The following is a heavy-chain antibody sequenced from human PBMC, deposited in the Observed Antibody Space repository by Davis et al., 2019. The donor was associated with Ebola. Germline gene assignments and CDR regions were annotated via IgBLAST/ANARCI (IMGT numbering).Heavy chain of an antibody. J-gene: IGHJ3*02. Sequence: SVKVSCKASGYTFTSYGISWVRQAPGQGLEWMGGIIPIFGTANYAQKFQGRVTITADESTSTAYMELSSLRSEDTAVYYCATTPPGTTTVTFLAAFDIWGQGTMVTVSS. V-gene: IGHV1-69*13. CDR1: GYTFTSYG. D-gene: IGHD4-11*01. CDR2: IIPIFGTA. CDR3: ATTPPGTTTVTFLAAFDI.